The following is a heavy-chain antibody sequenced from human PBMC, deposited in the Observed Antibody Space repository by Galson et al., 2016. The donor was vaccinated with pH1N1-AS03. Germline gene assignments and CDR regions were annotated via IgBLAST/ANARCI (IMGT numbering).Heavy chain of an antibody. CDR3: ASAEYGAGSYVDY. CDR2: ISWNSGSI. Sequence: SLRLSCAASGFTFDDYAMQWVRQAPGKGLAWVAGISWNSGSIGYADSVKGRFTISRDNAKTSLYLEMNSLRGEDTALYFCASAEYGAGSYVDYWGQGTLVTVSS. D-gene: IGHD3-10*01. J-gene: IGHJ4*02. V-gene: IGHV3-9*01. CDR1: GFTFDDYA.